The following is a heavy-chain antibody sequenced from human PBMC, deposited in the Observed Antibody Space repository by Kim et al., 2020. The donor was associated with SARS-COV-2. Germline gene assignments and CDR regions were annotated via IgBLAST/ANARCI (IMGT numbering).Heavy chain of an antibody. CDR1: GFTVSTNY. Sequence: GGSLRLSCAASGFTVSTNYMSWVRQAPGKGLEWVSVIYSDETTYYADSVKGRFTISRDNSQNTLYLQMNSLRADDTAVYYCARGNPWSWFDPWGSGTLVT. CDR2: IYSDETT. J-gene: IGHJ5*02. CDR3: ARGNPWSWFDP. D-gene: IGHD3-3*01. V-gene: IGHV3-53*01.